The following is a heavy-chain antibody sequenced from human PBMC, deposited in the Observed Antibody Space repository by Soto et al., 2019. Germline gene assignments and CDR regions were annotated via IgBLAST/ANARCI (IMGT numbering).Heavy chain of an antibody. CDR1: GFTFSSYA. Sequence: DVQLLESGGGLVQPEGSLSLSCAASGFTFSSYAMGWVRQGPGKGLEWVAVVSIGGSTHYADSVRGRFTISRDNSKNTLSLQMNSLTAKDTAVYFCAKRRGAGGHFDYWGQGALVTVSS. V-gene: IGHV3-23*01. CDR2: VSIGGST. D-gene: IGHD2-15*01. CDR3: AKRRGAGGHFDY. J-gene: IGHJ4*02.